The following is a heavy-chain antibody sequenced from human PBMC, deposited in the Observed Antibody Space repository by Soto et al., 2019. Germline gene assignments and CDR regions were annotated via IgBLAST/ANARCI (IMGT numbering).Heavy chain of an antibody. CDR3: ARANDGPLDY. D-gene: IGHD1-1*01. J-gene: IGHJ4*02. CDR2: ISFDGITK. CDR1: GFILSTHA. V-gene: IGHV3-30-3*01. Sequence: QVQLVESGGGAVQPGRSLRLCCAASGFILSTHAMHWVRQAPGKGLEWVALISFDGITKYFADPVKGRFTISRDNSQNTLYLQMNSLRTEYTAVYYCARANDGPLDYWGQGTLVTVSS.